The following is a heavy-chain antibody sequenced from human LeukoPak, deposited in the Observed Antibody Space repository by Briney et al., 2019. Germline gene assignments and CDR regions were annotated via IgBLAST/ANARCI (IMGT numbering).Heavy chain of an antibody. Sequence: SETLSLTCAVYGGPFSGYYWSWIRQPPGKGLEWIGEINHSGSTNYNPSLKSRVTISVDTSKNQFSLKLSSVTAADTAVYYCATSKGYSYGYIDYWGQGTLVTVSS. CDR3: ATSKGYSYGYIDY. CDR2: INHSGST. D-gene: IGHD5-18*01. V-gene: IGHV4-34*01. CDR1: GGPFSGYY. J-gene: IGHJ4*02.